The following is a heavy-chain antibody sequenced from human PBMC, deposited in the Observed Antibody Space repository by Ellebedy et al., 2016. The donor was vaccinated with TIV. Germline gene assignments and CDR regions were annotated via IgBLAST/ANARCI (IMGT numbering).Heavy chain of an antibody. CDR1: GFTFSSYW. CDR2: INSDGSST. J-gene: IGHJ4*02. V-gene: IGHV3-74*01. D-gene: IGHD6-6*01. Sequence: HTGGSLRLXXAASGFTFSSYWMHWVRQAPGKGLVWVSRINSDGSSTSYADSVKGRFTISRDNAKSTLYLQMNSLRAEDTAVYYCATGRLVLDYWGQGTLVTVSS. CDR3: ATGRLVLDY.